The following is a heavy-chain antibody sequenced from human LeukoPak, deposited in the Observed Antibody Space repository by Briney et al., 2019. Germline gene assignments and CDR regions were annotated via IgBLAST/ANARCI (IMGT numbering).Heavy chain of an antibody. Sequence: SETLSLTCTVSGGSISSYYWSWIRQPPGKGLEWIGYIYYSGSTNYNPSLKSRVTISVDTSKNQFSLKLSSVTAADTAVYYCTRDERSGYMNYWGQGTLVTVSS. D-gene: IGHD3-3*01. CDR1: GGSISSYY. V-gene: IGHV4-59*01. J-gene: IGHJ4*02. CDR3: TRDERSGYMNY. CDR2: IYYSGST.